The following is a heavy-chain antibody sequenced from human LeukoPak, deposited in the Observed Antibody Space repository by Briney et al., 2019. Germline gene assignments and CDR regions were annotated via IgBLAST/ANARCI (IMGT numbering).Heavy chain of an antibody. CDR1: GYTFTKYG. CDR3: AREWELLRKYLYH. CDR2: ISAYNGDT. J-gene: IGHJ1*01. D-gene: IGHD1-26*01. Sequence: ASVKVSCKASGYTFTKYGITWVRQAPGQGLEWLGWISAYNGDTHYAQKFQGRVTMTTDTSTTTAYMELRSLTSDDTAVYYCAREWELLRKYLYHWGQGTLVTVSS. V-gene: IGHV1-18*01.